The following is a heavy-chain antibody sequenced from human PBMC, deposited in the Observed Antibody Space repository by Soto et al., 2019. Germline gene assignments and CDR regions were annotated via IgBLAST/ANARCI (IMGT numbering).Heavy chain of an antibody. J-gene: IGHJ4*02. V-gene: IGHV4-59*01. CDR1: GGSIRGYY. D-gene: IGHD6-19*01. CDR2: IFFSGSS. CDR3: ARVGGSGWSPDY. Sequence: SEPLSLTCTVSGGSIRGYYWRWIRQPPVKALACIVYIFFSGSSRYTASLRSRVTISVDTSKTQFSLGLSSVTTADTAMYYCARVGGSGWSPDYWGQGTLVTVSS.